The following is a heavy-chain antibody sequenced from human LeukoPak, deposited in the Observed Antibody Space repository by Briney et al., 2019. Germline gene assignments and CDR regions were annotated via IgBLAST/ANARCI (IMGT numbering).Heavy chain of an antibody. D-gene: IGHD3-10*01. Sequence: SSETLSLTCTVPGGSISSYYWSWIRQPPGKGLEWIGYIYYSGSTNYNPSLKSRVTISVDTSKNQISLKLSSVTAADTAVYYCARGGSGTYLSHLRFDYWGQGTLVTVSS. J-gene: IGHJ4*02. CDR3: ARGGSGTYLSHLRFDY. CDR1: GGSISSYY. V-gene: IGHV4-59*01. CDR2: IYYSGST.